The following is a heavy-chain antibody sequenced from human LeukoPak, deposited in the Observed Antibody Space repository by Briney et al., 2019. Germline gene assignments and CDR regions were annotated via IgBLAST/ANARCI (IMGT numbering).Heavy chain of an antibody. J-gene: IGHJ4*02. CDR1: GGSISSGSYY. V-gene: IGHV4-61*02. D-gene: IGHD6-6*01. CDR2: IYTSGST. CDR3: ARGISSSVQDY. Sequence: SETLSLTCTVSGGSISSGSYYWSWIRQPAGKGLEWIGRIYTSGSTNYNPSLKSRATISVDTSKNQFSLKLSSVTAADTAVYYCARGISSSVQDYWGQGTLVTVSS.